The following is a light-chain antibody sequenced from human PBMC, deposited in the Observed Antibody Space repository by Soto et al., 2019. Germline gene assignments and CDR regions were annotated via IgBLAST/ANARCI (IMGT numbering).Light chain of an antibody. V-gene: IGKV3-15*01. CDR1: QGVSSN. J-gene: IGKJ2*01. CDR2: GAS. Sequence: EIVMTQSPATLSVSPGERATLSCRASQGVSSNLAWYQQKPGQAPRLLIYGASTRATGIPAKFSGSGSGTEFTLTICSLQSEDFAVYYCQQYNNWPPLYTFGQGTKLEVK. CDR3: QQYNNWPPLYT.